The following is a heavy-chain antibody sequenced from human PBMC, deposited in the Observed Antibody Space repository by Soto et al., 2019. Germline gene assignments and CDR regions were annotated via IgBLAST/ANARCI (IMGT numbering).Heavy chain of an antibody. CDR1: GFTFSSYW. CDR2: IKQDGSES. V-gene: IGHV3-7*01. CDR3: AREKSMDNGVYDFDLFDY. Sequence: PGGSLRLSCAASGFTFSSYWMSWVRQAPGKGLEWVANIKQDGSESYYVDSVKGRFTISRDNAKNSLYLQMNSLRAEDTAVYFCAREKSMDNGVYDFDLFDYWGQGTLVTVSS. D-gene: IGHD5-12*01. J-gene: IGHJ4*02.